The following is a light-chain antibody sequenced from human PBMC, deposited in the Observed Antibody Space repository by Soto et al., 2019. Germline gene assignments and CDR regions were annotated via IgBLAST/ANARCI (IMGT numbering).Light chain of an antibody. CDR2: SSN. CDR1: SSNIGSYT. V-gene: IGLV1-44*01. CDR3: AAWDDSLNGVV. Sequence: QSVLTQPPSASGTPGQRVTISCSGSSSNIGSYTINWYQQLPGTAPKLLIYSSNLRPSGVPDRFSGSKSGTSASLAISGLQSEDEADYYCAAWDDSLNGVVFGGGTKLTV. J-gene: IGLJ2*01.